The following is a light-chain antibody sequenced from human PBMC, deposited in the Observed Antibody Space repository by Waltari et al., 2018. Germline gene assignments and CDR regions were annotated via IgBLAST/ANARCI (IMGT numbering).Light chain of an antibody. Sequence: EIVLTQSPGTLSLSPGERATLPCRASQSVSGSKLAWYQQKPGQAPRLLIYGASTRATGIPDRFSGSGSGTDFTVTISGLEPEDFAVYFCQQYGSSPTFGQGTKVEV. CDR1: QSVSGSK. CDR3: QQYGSSPT. V-gene: IGKV3-20*01. J-gene: IGKJ1*01. CDR2: GAS.